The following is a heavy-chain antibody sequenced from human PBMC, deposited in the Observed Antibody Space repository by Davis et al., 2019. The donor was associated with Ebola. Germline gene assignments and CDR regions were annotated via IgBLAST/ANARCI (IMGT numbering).Heavy chain of an antibody. CDR2: INHSGST. Sequence: MPGGSLRLSCAVYGGSFSGYYWSWIRQPPGKGLEWIGEINHSGSTNYNPSLKSRVTISVDTSKNQFSLKLSSVTAADTAVYYCARGKNWEPFDYWGQGTLVTVSS. CDR3: ARGKNWEPFDY. D-gene: IGHD1-26*01. J-gene: IGHJ4*02. CDR1: GGSFSGYY. V-gene: IGHV4-34*01.